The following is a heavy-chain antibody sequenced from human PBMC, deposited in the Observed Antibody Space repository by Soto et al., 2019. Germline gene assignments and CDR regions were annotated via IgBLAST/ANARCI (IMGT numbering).Heavy chain of an antibody. V-gene: IGHV4-34*01. J-gene: IGHJ6*02. CDR3: ASGKVRTARPSRRYYYYGLDV. D-gene: IGHD6-6*01. CDR2: INHSGTT. Sequence: QVQLQLWGAGLLKPAETLSLTCSVYGGSFSGYYWSWIRQPPGKGLEWIGEINHSGTTKYNPSLKSRVTISVDTSKNQVSLKLSSVTAADTAVYYCASGKVRTARPSRRYYYYGLDVWGQGTTVTVSS. CDR1: GGSFSGYY.